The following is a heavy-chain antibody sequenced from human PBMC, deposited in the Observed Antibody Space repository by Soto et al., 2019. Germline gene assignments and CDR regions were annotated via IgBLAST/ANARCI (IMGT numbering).Heavy chain of an antibody. CDR1: GFPYDDYA. Sequence: GGSLRLSCAASGFPYDDYAMHWVRQDPGKGLEWVSGISWNSGSIGYADSVKGRFTISRDNAKNSLYLQMNSLRAEDTALYYCAKAGFWSGYYSLVDYWGQGTLVTVSS. J-gene: IGHJ4*02. V-gene: IGHV3-9*01. CDR3: AKAGFWSGYYSLVDY. D-gene: IGHD3-3*01. CDR2: ISWNSGSI.